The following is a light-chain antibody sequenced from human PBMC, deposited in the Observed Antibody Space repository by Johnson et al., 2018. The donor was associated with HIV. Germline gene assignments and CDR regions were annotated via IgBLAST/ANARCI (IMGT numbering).Light chain of an antibody. V-gene: IGLV1-51*01. CDR2: END. CDR1: SSNIGNNY. CDR3: GSWDNTLSVFV. J-gene: IGLJ1*01. Sequence: QSVLTQPPSVSAAPGQKVTISCSGSSSNIGNNYVSWYQQLPVTAPKLLIYENDKRPSGIPDRFSASKSGTSATLDITGLQTGDEGDYCCGSWDNTLSVFVFGAGTKVTVL.